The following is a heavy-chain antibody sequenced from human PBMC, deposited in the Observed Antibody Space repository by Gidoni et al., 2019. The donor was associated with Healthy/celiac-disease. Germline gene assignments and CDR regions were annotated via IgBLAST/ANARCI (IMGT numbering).Heavy chain of an antibody. D-gene: IGHD6-6*01. V-gene: IGHV2-70*04. CDR1: GFSRGTSGRR. CDR2: IDWDDDK. J-gene: IGHJ6*03. CDR3: ARDLEYSSFGFYHYSMDV. Sequence: QVALKESGPALVTPTQTLALTCTFSGFSRGTSGRRVIWIRQPPAKALEWLERIDWDDDKFYSTPLKTRPTISKDPSKTQVVLTMTNMDPVDTATYYCARDLEYSSFGFYHYSMDVWGKGTTVTVSS.